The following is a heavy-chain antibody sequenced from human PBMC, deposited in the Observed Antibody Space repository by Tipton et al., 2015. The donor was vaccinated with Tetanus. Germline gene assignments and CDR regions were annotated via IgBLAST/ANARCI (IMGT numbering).Heavy chain of an antibody. CDR1: GGSFSSYY. CDR2: VFYSGST. CDR3: ARSGGRRYAFDI. D-gene: IGHD3-16*01. Sequence: LRLSCAVYGGSFSSYYWSWVRQPPGKGLEWLGYVFYSGSTDLNPSLKSRVTISVDTSNNLFSLKLTSVTTADTAVYYCARSGGRRYAFDIWGQGTMVTVSS. V-gene: IGHV4-59*01. J-gene: IGHJ3*02.